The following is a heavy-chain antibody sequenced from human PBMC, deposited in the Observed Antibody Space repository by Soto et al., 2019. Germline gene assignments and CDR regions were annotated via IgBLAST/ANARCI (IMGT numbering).Heavy chain of an antibody. V-gene: IGHV3-23*01. CDR3: AKDDDPGSGSYAIFDY. J-gene: IGHJ4*02. D-gene: IGHD3-10*01. CDR1: GFTFSSYA. Sequence: PGGSLRLSCAASGFTFSSYAMSWVRQAPGKGLEWVSAISGSGGSTYYADSVKGRFTISRDNSENTLYLQMNSLRAEDTAVYYCAKDDDPGSGSYAIFDYWGQGTLVTVSS. CDR2: ISGSGGST.